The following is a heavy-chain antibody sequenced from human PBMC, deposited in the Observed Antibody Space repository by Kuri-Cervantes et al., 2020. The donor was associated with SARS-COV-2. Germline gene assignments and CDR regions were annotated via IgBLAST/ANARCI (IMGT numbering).Heavy chain of an antibody. CDR1: GFSVRSNY. V-gene: IGHV3-66*03. D-gene: IGHD3-16*02. CDR2: LYRCGTT. Sequence: GESLKISCVASGFSVRSNYMKWVRQAPGKGLEWVSILYRCGTTYYADSVKGRFTISRDNSKNTLSLQMNSLRAEDTAVYYCARESSLRLGELSLLGSWYFDYWGQGTLVTVSS. CDR3: ARESSLRLGELSLLGSWYFDY. J-gene: IGHJ4*02.